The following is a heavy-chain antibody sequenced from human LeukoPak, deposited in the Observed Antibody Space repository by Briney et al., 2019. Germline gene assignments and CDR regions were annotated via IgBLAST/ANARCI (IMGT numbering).Heavy chain of an antibody. CDR2: IYYSGST. J-gene: IGHJ4*02. CDR1: GGSISSYY. Sequence: SETLSLTCTVSGGSISSYYWSWIRQPPGKGLEWIGHIYYSGSTNYNPSLKSRVTISLDTSKNQFSLKLSSVTAADTAVYYCARVLGTSPTAFDYWGQGTLVTVSS. CDR3: ARVLGTSPTAFDY. V-gene: IGHV4-59*01.